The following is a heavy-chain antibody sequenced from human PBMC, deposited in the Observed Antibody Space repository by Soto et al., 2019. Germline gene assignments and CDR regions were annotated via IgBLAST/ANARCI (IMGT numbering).Heavy chain of an antibody. V-gene: IGHV3-74*01. CDR1: GFTFSSYW. Sequence: HPGGSLRLSCAASGFTFSSYWMHWVRQAPGKGLVWVSRINSDGSSTSYADSVKGRFTISRDNAKNTLYLQMNSLRAEDTAVYYCARDSPDFYYYYYMDVGGKGTTVTVSS. D-gene: IGHD3-3*01. CDR3: ARDSPDFYYYYYMDV. CDR2: INSDGSST. J-gene: IGHJ6*03.